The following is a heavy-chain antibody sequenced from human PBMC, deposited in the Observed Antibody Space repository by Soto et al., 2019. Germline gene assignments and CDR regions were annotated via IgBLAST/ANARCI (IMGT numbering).Heavy chain of an antibody. D-gene: IGHD3-10*01. V-gene: IGHV4-59*08. Sequence: QVQLQESGPGLVKPSETLSLTCTISGGPMNNYYCSWFRQPRGQGLEWIGYMGYNGFTRYNPSLRSRFAISLDNAKNQFSLNLSSVTAADTALYYCARQGFGELHGLVDVWGQGITVTVSS. CDR1: GGPMNNYY. CDR3: ARQGFGELHGLVDV. J-gene: IGHJ6*02. CDR2: MGYNGFT.